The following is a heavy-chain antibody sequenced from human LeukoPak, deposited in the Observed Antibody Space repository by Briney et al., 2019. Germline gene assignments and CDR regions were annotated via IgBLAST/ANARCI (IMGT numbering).Heavy chain of an antibody. CDR3: ARGADSSGYYSIFYFDY. J-gene: IGHJ4*02. V-gene: IGHV4-59*01. D-gene: IGHD3-22*01. Sequence: PSETLSLTWTVSGGSISSYYWNWIRQPPGKGLEWIGYIYYSGSTSYNPSLKSRVTISVDTSKNQFSLKLSSVTAADTAVYYCARGADSSGYYSIFYFDYWGQGTLVTVSS. CDR1: GGSISSYY. CDR2: IYYSGST.